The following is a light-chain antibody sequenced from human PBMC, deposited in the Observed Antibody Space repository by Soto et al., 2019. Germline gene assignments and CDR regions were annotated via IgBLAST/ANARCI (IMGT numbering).Light chain of an antibody. CDR3: SSYSTSSTPSYV. CDR1: SSDVGGHNH. V-gene: IGLV2-14*01. J-gene: IGLJ1*01. CDR2: AVS. Sequence: QSALTQPASVSGSPGQSITISCSGTSSDVGGHNHVSWYQQHPGKAPKLMIYAVSDRPSGVSDHFSGSKSGNTASLTISGLQAEDEADYYCSSYSTSSTPSYVFGTGTKLTVL.